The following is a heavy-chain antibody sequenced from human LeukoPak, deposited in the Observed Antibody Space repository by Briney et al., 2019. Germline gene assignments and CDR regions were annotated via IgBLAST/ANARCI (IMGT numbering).Heavy chain of an antibody. D-gene: IGHD5-12*01. V-gene: IGHV3-21*01. CDR2: ISSSGRYK. J-gene: IGHJ5*01. Sequence: GRSLRLSCAAPGFTFSNAWMSWVRQAPGKGLEWVSSISSSGRYKYYVDSVKGRFTISRDNAKNSLYLQMNSLRDEDTAVYYCARNPVATLDCWGQGTLVTASS. CDR1: GFTFSNAW. CDR3: ARNPVATLDC.